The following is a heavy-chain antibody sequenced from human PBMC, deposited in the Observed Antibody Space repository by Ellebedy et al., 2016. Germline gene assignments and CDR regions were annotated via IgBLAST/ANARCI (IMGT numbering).Heavy chain of an antibody. Sequence: GGSLRLXXAASTFTFGGYGMHWVRQAPGKGLEWVSYISSSSSTIYYADSVKGRFTISRDNAKNSLYLQMNSLRDEDTAVYYCARAGTGTTDYWGQGTLVTVSS. D-gene: IGHD1-7*01. V-gene: IGHV3-48*02. J-gene: IGHJ4*02. CDR1: TFTFGGYG. CDR3: ARAGTGTTDY. CDR2: ISSSSSTI.